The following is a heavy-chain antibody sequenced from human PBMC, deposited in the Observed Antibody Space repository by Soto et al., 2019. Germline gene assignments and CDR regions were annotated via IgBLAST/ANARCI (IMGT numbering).Heavy chain of an antibody. V-gene: IGHV3-23*01. CDR3: AKLDDFWSGYSRYYYGMDV. J-gene: IGHJ6*02. CDR1: GFTFSSYA. D-gene: IGHD3-3*01. CDR2: ISGSGGST. Sequence: LRLSCAASGFTFSSYAMSWVRQAPGKGLEWVSAISGSGGSTYYADSVKGRFTISRDNSKNTLYLQMNSLRAEDTAVYYCAKLDDFWSGYSRYYYGMDVWGQGTTVTVSS.